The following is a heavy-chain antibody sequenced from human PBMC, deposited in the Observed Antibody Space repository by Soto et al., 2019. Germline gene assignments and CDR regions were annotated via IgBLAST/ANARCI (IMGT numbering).Heavy chain of an antibody. CDR3: ARLIGYSYGNGWYDP. V-gene: IGHV4-4*02. D-gene: IGHD5-18*01. CDR2: VFHNGVG. Sequence: QVQLQDSGPGLVKPSGTLSLHCAVSGDSISSNNWWSWVRQPPGKGLEWIGEVFHNGVGNYNPSLKGRVSIYVDKSKNQFSLELNSVIAADTAVYYCARLIGYSYGNGWYDPWGQGALVTVSS. CDR1: GDSISSNNW. J-gene: IGHJ5*02.